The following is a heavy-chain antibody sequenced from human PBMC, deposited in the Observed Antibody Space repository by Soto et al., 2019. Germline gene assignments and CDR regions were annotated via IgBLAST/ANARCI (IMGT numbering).Heavy chain of an antibody. CDR3: AASQQFDY. J-gene: IGHJ4*02. D-gene: IGHD6-13*01. CDR2: INTYDGNT. CDR1: GYTFTSYG. V-gene: IGHV1-18*01. Sequence: QVQLVQSGAEVKKPGASVKVSCKASGYTFTSYGINWVRQAPGQGLEWMGWINTYDGNTNHAQKFQGRVTMTTDTSTSTAYMELRSLSSGDTAVYYCAASQQFDYWGQGTLVTVSS.